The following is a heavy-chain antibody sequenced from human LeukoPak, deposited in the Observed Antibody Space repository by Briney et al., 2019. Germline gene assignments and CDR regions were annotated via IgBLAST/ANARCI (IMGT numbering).Heavy chain of an antibody. Sequence: GRSLRLSCAASGFTFDDYAMHWVRQAPGKGLEWVSGISWNSGSIGYADSVKGRFTISRDNAKNSLYLQMNSLRAEDTALYYCAKDIRILTGCQMPLFDYWGQGTLVTVSS. CDR3: AKDIRILTGCQMPLFDY. V-gene: IGHV3-9*01. J-gene: IGHJ4*02. CDR1: GFTFDDYA. D-gene: IGHD3-9*01. CDR2: ISWNSGSI.